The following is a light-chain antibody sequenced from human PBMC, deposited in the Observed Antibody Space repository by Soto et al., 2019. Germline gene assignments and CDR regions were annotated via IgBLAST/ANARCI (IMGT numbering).Light chain of an antibody. CDR2: SNY. V-gene: IGLV1-44*01. J-gene: IGLJ3*02. CDR1: SSNIISNT. Sequence: QSVLTQPPSASGTPGQRVTISCSGSSSNIISNTVNWYQQLPGTAPKLLIYSNYQRPSGVPDRFSGSKSGTSASLAISGLRSEDEADYYCATWDDRLSGLVFGGGTKVTVL. CDR3: ATWDDRLSGLV.